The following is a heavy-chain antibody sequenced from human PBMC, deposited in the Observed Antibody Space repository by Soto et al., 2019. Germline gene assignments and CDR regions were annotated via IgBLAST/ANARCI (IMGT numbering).Heavy chain of an antibody. J-gene: IGHJ4*02. CDR2: VYYSGTT. Sequence: QLQLQESGPGLVKPSETLSLTCGVSGDSINSRYHYWGWVRQAPGKGLEWIGSVYYSGTTYYAPSLKRRVTISVDTPKNQFSVMLTSVTAADTSVYYCAGLSCSGRTCHNLPYGGNYFFDYWGQGTLVTVSS. CDR1: GDSINSRYHY. D-gene: IGHD2-15*01. CDR3: AGLSCSGRTCHNLPYGGNYFFDY. V-gene: IGHV4-39*01.